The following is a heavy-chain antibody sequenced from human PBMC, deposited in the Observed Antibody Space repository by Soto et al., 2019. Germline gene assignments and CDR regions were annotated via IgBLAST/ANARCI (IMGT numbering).Heavy chain of an antibody. CDR3: ARDGTLFDSSGYYYLY. CDR2: IIPLFGKA. D-gene: IGHD3-22*01. CDR1: GGTFSRYA. Sequence: SVKVSCKASGGTFSRYAISWARQAPGQGLEWMGGIIPLFGKANYAQKFQGRVTITADESTSTAYMELSSLRSEDTAVYYCARDGTLFDSSGYYYLYWGQGPLVTVS. V-gene: IGHV1-69*13. J-gene: IGHJ4*02.